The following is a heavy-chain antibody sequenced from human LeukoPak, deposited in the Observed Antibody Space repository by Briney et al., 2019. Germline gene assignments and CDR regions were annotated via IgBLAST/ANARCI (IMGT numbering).Heavy chain of an antibody. D-gene: IGHD2-15*01. CDR3: ASSDCSGGSCYFDY. J-gene: IGHJ4*02. CDR2: IYHSGST. CDR1: GYSISSGYY. V-gene: IGHV4-38-2*01. Sequence: PSDTLSLPCAVSGYSISSGYYWGWIRPPPGKGLEWIGSIYHSGSTYYSPSLKSRVTISVDTSKNQFSLKLSSVTAADTAVYYCASSDCSGGSCYFDYWGQGTLVTVSS.